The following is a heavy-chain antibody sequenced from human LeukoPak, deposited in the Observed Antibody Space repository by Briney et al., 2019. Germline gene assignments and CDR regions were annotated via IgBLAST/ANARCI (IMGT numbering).Heavy chain of an antibody. J-gene: IGHJ4*02. CDR2: IYYSGST. CDR1: SGSINTYY. V-gene: IGHV4-59*01. CDR3: ASFYLGYCSSTSCYGGIVGATPGAFDY. Sequence: PSETLSLTCTVSSGSINTYYWSWIRQPPGKGLEWIGYIYYSGSTNYNPSLKSRVTISVDTSKNQFSLKLSSVTAADTAVYYCASFYLGYCSSTSCYGGIVGATPGAFDYWGQGTLVTVSS. D-gene: IGHD2-2*01.